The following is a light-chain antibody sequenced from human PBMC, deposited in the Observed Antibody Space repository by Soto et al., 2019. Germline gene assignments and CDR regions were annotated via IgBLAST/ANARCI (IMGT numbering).Light chain of an antibody. J-gene: IGKJ2*02. V-gene: IGKV1-5*01. CDR1: QSVTDW. CDR2: DAS. Sequence: DIQLTQSPSTLSASVGDRVEITCRASQSVTDWLAWYQQKRGKAPKLLIYDASSLESGVPSRFSGSGSGTEFSLTISSLQPDDFATYYCQQYYRSCTFGQGTKVEIK. CDR3: QQYYRSCT.